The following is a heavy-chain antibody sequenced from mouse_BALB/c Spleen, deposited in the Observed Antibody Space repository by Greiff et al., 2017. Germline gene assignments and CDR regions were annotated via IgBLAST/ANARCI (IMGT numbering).Heavy chain of an antibody. V-gene: IGHV5-17*02. D-gene: IGHD2-14*01. CDR3: ARDYDRYERGAMDY. CDR1: GFTFSSFG. Sequence: EVQLVESGGGLVQPGGSRKLSCAASGFTFSSFGMHWVRQAPEKGLEWVAYISSGSSTIYYADAVKGRFTISRDNPKNTLFLKMTSLRSDDTAMYYCARDYDRYERGAMDYWGQGTSVTVSA. CDR2: ISSGSSTI. J-gene: IGHJ4*01.